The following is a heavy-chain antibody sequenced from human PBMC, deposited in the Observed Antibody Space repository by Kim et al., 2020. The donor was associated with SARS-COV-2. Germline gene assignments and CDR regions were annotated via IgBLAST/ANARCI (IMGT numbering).Heavy chain of an antibody. CDR2: ISDSGVST. CDR1: GFTFRSYA. J-gene: IGHJ4*02. CDR3: ARDLPTVAARFDS. V-gene: IGHV3-23*01. Sequence: GGSLRLSCAASGFTFRSYAMSWVRQAPGKGLECISLISDSGVSTYYADSVKGRFTISRDNFKNTLFLQMNSLRAEDTAIYYCARDLPTVAARFDSWGQGTLVTVSS. D-gene: IGHD6-13*01.